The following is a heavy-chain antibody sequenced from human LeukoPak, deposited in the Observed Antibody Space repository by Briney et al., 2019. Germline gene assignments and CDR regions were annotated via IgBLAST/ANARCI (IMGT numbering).Heavy chain of an antibody. CDR1: GGTFSSYA. CDR2: IIPIFGTA. V-gene: IGHV1-69*05. CDR3: ARSAAAGRGAFDI. D-gene: IGHD6-13*01. Sequence: SVKVSCKASGGTFSSYAISWVRQAPGQGLEWMGGIIPIFGTANYAQKFQGRVTITTDESTSTAYMELSSLRSEDTAVYYCARSAAAGRGAFDIWGQGTMVTVSS. J-gene: IGHJ3*02.